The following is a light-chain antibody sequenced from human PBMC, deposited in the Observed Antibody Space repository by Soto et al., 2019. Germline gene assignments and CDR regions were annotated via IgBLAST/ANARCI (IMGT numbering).Light chain of an antibody. CDR2: KAS. CDR1: QTIYSW. J-gene: IGKJ1*01. Sequence: DIQMTQSPSSLSASVGDRVTITCRASQTIYSWLAWYQQKPGKAPNLLIYKASTLESGVPSRFSGSGSGTDYTLTIISLQPDDFETYYCQQYSGYPWTFGQGTKVEIK. V-gene: IGKV1-5*03. CDR3: QQYSGYPWT.